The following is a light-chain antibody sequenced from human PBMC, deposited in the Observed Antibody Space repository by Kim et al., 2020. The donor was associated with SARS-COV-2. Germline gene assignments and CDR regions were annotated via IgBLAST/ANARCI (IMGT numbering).Light chain of an antibody. J-gene: IGLJ3*02. V-gene: IGLV2-14*01. CDR1: STDVGGYNY. CDR2: DVR. CDR3: SSYTSSSTWV. Sequence: QSALTQPASVSGSPGQSITISCTGASTDVGGYNYVPWYQQHPGKVPTLLIYDVRHRPSGVSNRFSGSKSGNTASLTISGLQVEDEADYYCSSYTSSSTWVFGGGTKVTVL.